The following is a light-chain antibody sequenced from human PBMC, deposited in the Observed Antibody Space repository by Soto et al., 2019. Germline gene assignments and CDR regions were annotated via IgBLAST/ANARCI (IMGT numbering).Light chain of an antibody. V-gene: IGLV2-14*03. J-gene: IGLJ1*01. CDR2: DVT. CDR3: SSYTTSRSYV. Sequence: QSVLTQPASVSGSPGQSITISCTGTSSDVGDYIYVSWYQHHPGKASKLMIYDVTNRPSGVSNRFSGSKSGNTASLTISGLQAEDEADYYCSSYTTSRSYVFGTGTKVTVL. CDR1: SSDVGDYIY.